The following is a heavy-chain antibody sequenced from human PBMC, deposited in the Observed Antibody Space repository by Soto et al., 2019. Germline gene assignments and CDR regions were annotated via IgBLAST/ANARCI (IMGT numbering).Heavy chain of an antibody. D-gene: IGHD5-18*01. CDR2: IKQDGTEK. J-gene: IGHJ3*02. CDR1: GFTFSRYW. Sequence: QPGGSLRLSYAASGFTFSRYWMNWVRQAPGKGLEWVANIKQDGTEKNYVDSVKGRFTISRDNARNSLYLQMDSLRAEDTAVYFCATGDTPMITGMDSFDIWGQGTMVTVS. V-gene: IGHV3-7*01. CDR3: ATGDTPMITGMDSFDI.